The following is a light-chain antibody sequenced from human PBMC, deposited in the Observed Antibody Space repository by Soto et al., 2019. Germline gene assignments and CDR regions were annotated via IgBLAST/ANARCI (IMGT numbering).Light chain of an antibody. Sequence: EIVMTQSPATLSVSPGVRATLSCRASQSVSSNLAWYQQKPGQAPRLLIYGASTRATGIPARFSGSGSGTEFTLTISSLQSEDFAVYYCQQYNNWPPSALTFGGGTKVEIK. CDR3: QQYNNWPPSALT. CDR1: QSVSSN. J-gene: IGKJ4*01. CDR2: GAS. V-gene: IGKV3-15*01.